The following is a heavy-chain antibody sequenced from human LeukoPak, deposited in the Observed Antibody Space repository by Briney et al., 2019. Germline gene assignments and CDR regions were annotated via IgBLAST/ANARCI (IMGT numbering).Heavy chain of an antibody. Sequence: GGSLRLSCAASGFTFSSYAMSWVRQAPGKGLEWVSAISGSGGSTYYADSVKGRFTISRDNSKNTLYLQMNSLRAEDTAVYYCARDFKTIAVAGPTFDYWGQGTLVTVSS. CDR1: GFTFSSYA. V-gene: IGHV3-23*01. J-gene: IGHJ4*02. CDR3: ARDFKTIAVAGPTFDY. D-gene: IGHD6-19*01. CDR2: ISGSGGST.